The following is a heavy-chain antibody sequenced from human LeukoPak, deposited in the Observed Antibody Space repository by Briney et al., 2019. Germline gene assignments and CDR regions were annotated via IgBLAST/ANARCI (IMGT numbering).Heavy chain of an antibody. CDR1: GGSVSSDIYY. J-gene: IGHJ4*02. D-gene: IGHD2-2*01. CDR2: IYNSGST. CDR3: ARGYCGSTSCYGVFDY. Sequence: LETLSLTCTVSGGSVSSDIYYWSWIRQPPGKGLEWIGYIYNSGSTNYNPSLKSRVTISVDTSKDQFSPRLSSVTAADTAVYYCARGYCGSTSCYGVFDYWGQGTLVTVSS. V-gene: IGHV4-61*01.